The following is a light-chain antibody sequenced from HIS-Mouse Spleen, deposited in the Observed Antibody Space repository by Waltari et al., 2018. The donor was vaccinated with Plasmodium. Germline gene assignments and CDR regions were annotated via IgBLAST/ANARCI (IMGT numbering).Light chain of an antibody. V-gene: IGLV3-19*01. CDR2: GKN. Sequence: SSELTQDPAVSVALGPTVRITCQGDSLQSYYASWYQQKPGQAPVLVIYGKNNRPSGIPDRFSGSSSGNTASLTITGAQAEDEADYYCNSRDSSGNHLVFGGGTKLTVL. CDR3: NSRDSSGNHLV. CDR1: SLQSYY. J-gene: IGLJ2*01.